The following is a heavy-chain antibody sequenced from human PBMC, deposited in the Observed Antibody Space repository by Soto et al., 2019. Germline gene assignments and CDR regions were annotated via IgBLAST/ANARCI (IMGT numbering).Heavy chain of an antibody. CDR2: ISSSSSYI. V-gene: IGHV3-21*01. Sequence: NPGGSLRLSCAASGFTFSSYSMNWVRQAPGKGLEWVSSISSSSSYIYYADSVKGRFTISRDNAKNSLYLQMNSLRAEDTAVYYCARDKTTVTRTFDYWGQGTLVTVSS. CDR1: GFTFSSYS. CDR3: ARDKTTVTRTFDY. D-gene: IGHD4-17*01. J-gene: IGHJ4*02.